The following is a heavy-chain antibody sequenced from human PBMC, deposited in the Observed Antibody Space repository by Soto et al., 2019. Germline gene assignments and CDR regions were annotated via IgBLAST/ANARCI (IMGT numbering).Heavy chain of an antibody. CDR2: ISGSGGST. CDR3: AKEGGEWNDEYDAFDI. J-gene: IGHJ3*02. V-gene: IGHV3-23*01. CDR1: GFTFSSYS. Sequence: GGSLILSCASSGFTFSSYSMILVRQAPGKGLEWVSAISGSGGSTYYADSVKGRFTISRDNSKNTLYLQMNSLRAEDTAVYYCAKEGGEWNDEYDAFDIWGQGTMVTVSS. D-gene: IGHD1-1*01.